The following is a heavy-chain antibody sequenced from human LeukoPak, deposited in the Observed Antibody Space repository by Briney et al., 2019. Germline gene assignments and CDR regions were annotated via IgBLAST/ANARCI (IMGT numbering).Heavy chain of an antibody. V-gene: IGHV4-61*02. CDR3: ARGGDIVGVPAATFDY. D-gene: IGHD2-2*01. CDR1: GGSISSGSYY. J-gene: IGHJ4*02. CDR2: IYTSGST. Sequence: SETLSLTRTVSGGSISSGSYYWSWIRQPAGKRLEWIGRIYTSGSTNYNPSLKSRVTISVDTSKNQFSLKLSSVTAADTAVYYCARGGDIVGVPAATFDYWGQGTLVTVSS.